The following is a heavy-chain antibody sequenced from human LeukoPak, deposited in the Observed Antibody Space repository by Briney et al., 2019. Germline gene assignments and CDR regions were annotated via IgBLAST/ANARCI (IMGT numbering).Heavy chain of an antibody. CDR1: GYTFTSYA. J-gene: IGHJ4*02. CDR2: INTNTGNP. CDR3: ARVSPPGIAAAVDY. Sequence: ASVKVSCKASGYTFTSYAMNWVRQAPGQGLEWMGWINTNTGNPTYAQGFTGRFVFSLDTSVSTAYLQISSLKAEDTAVYYCARVSPPGIAAAVDYWGQGTLVTVSS. V-gene: IGHV7-4-1*02. D-gene: IGHD6-13*01.